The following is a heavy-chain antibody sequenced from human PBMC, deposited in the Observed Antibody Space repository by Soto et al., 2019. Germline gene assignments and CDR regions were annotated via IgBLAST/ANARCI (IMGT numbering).Heavy chain of an antibody. CDR2: TIYMSRWFT. D-gene: IGHD3-10*01. CDR1: GDSVSSNRAA. V-gene: IGHV6-1*01. J-gene: IGHJ3*02. Sequence: QVQLQQSGPGLVKPSQTLSLTCAISGDSVSSNRAAWGWIRQSPSGGLEWLGRTIYMSRWFTDYADSVKIRISTKPDTYKNQLSLQLNSVTPEYTAVYYWAREDSAAANDAFAMWGQGTMVTIAS. CDR3: AREDSAAANDAFAM.